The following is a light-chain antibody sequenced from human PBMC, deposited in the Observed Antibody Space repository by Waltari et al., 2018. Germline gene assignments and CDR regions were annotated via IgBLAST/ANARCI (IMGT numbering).Light chain of an antibody. V-gene: IGLV3-27*01. Sequence: SYELTQPSSVSVSPGQTAKILCSVDILAQKYARWFQQKPGQAPLRLIYEDSERPSEIPGRFAGSSSGTTVTLTITGAHVDDEADYYCFSAADNNWVFGGGTKLTVL. CDR2: EDS. CDR1: ILAQKY. CDR3: FSAADNNWV. J-gene: IGLJ3*02.